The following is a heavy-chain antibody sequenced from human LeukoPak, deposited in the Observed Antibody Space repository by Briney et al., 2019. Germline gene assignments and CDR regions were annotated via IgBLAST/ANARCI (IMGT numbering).Heavy chain of an antibody. J-gene: IGHJ6*02. CDR3: ASSSSSMVRGVIRYYYYGMDV. D-gene: IGHD3-10*01. Sequence: ASVKVSCKASGYTFTTYAIHWVRQAPGQRLEWMGWINTGNGDTRYSQKFQGRVTITRDTSASTAYMELSSLRSEDTAVYYCASSSSSMVRGVIRYYYYGMDVWGQGTTVTVSS. CDR1: GYTFTTYA. V-gene: IGHV1-3*04. CDR2: INTGNGDT.